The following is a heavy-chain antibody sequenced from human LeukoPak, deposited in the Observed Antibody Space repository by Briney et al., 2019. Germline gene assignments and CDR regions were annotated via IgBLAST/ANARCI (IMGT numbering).Heavy chain of an antibody. CDR3: AILTIAARPIDY. Sequence: GESLKISCKISGYTSSSYWIGWVRQIPGKGLEWMGSVYPGDSDIRYSPSFQGQVTISADKAISTAYLQWSSLKASDTAMYYCAILTIAARPIDYWGQGTLVTVSS. J-gene: IGHJ4*02. V-gene: IGHV5-51*01. D-gene: IGHD6-6*01. CDR1: GYTSSSYW. CDR2: VYPGDSDI.